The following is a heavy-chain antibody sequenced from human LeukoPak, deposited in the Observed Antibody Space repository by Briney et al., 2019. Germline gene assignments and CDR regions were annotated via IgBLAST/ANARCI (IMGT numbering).Heavy chain of an antibody. CDR2: IRYDGSNK. J-gene: IGHJ6*03. D-gene: IGHD3-16*01. Sequence: PGGSLRLSCAASGFTFSNYGMHWVRQAPGKGLEWVAFIRYDGSNKYYADSVKGRFTISRDNSKNTLFLQMNSLRAEDTAVYHCAKEGAPSYYYYMDVWGKGTTVTISS. V-gene: IGHV3-30*02. CDR1: GFTFSNYG. CDR3: AKEGAPSYYYYMDV.